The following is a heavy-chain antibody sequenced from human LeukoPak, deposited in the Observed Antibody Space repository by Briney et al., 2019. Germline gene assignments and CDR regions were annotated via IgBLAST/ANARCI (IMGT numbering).Heavy chain of an antibody. CDR3: AKGPITYYYGSGSYPIDY. V-gene: IGHV1-69*01. Sequence: SVKVSCKASGGTFSSYAISWVRQAPGQGLEWTGGIIPIFGTANYAQKFQGRVTITADESTSTAYMELSSLRSGDAAVYYCAKGPITYYYGSGSYPIDYWGQGTLVTVSS. CDR2: IIPIFGTA. CDR1: GGTFSSYA. D-gene: IGHD3-10*01. J-gene: IGHJ4*02.